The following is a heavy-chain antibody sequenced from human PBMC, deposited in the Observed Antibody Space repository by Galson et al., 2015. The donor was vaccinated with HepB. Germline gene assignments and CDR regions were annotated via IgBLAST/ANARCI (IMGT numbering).Heavy chain of an antibody. J-gene: IGHJ4*02. D-gene: IGHD1-14*01. CDR1: EFTFSSYA. CDR3: AKDSGNHRTAPHY. Sequence: SLRLSCAASEFTFSSYAMTWVRQAPGKGLEWVSTIHASGGSTYYADSVKGRFTISRDNSKNTLYLQMNSLRAEDTAVYYCAKDSGNHRTAPHYWGQGTLVTVFS. V-gene: IGHV3-23*01. CDR2: IHASGGST.